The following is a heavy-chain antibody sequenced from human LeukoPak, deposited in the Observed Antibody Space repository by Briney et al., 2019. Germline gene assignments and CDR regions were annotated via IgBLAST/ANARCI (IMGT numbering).Heavy chain of an antibody. CDR1: GFTFSSYA. D-gene: IGHD3-10*01. J-gene: IGHJ6*03. CDR2: ISGSGGST. Sequence: QTGGSLRLSCAASGFTFSSYAMSWVRQAPGKGLEWVSAISGSGGSTYYADSVKGRFTIFRDNSKNTLYLQMNSLRAEDTAVYYCAKAGDHYGSGSYWGDGPAYYYYYMDVWGKGTTVTVSS. CDR3: AKAGDHYGSGSYWGDGPAYYYYYMDV. V-gene: IGHV3-23*01.